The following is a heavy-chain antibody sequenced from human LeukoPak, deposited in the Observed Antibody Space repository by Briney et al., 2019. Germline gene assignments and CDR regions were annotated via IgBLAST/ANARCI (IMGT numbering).Heavy chain of an antibody. CDR3: AKGPIYCSSTSCPPDY. D-gene: IGHD2-2*01. CDR2: ISGSGGIT. CDR1: GFTFSSYA. V-gene: IGHV3-23*01. Sequence: GGSLRLSCTASGFTFSSYARTWVRQPPGKGLEWVSGISGSGGITYYADSVKGRFTISRDNSKNTLYLQMNSLRAEDTAVYYCAKGPIYCSSTSCPPDYWGQGTLVTVSS. J-gene: IGHJ4*02.